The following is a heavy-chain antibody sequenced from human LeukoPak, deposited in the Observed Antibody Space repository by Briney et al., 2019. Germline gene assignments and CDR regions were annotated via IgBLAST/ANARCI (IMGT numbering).Heavy chain of an antibody. J-gene: IGHJ4*02. CDR2: IYYSGST. CDR3: ARCRDYSDY. CDR1: GVSISSGDYY. Sequence: PSETLSLTCTVSGVSISSGDYYWSWIRQHPGKGLEWIGYIYYSGSTYFNPSLKSRVTISVDTSKNQFSLQLNSLTAADTAVYYCARCRDYSDYWGQGTLVTVSS. V-gene: IGHV4-31*03.